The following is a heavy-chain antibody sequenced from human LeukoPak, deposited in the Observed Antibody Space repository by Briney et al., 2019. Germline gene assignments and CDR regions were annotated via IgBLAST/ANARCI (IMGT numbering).Heavy chain of an antibody. CDR3: AKDGGDYGDYVQGGGFDY. CDR2: ISWNSGTI. V-gene: IGHV3-9*03. J-gene: IGHJ4*02. D-gene: IGHD4-17*01. Sequence: GGSLRLSCAASGFTFDDYAMHWVRQVPGKGLEWVSGISWNSGTIVYADSVKGRFIISRDNAKKFLYLQMDSLRVEDMALYYCAKDGGDYGDYVQGGGFDYWGQGTLVTVSS. CDR1: GFTFDDYA.